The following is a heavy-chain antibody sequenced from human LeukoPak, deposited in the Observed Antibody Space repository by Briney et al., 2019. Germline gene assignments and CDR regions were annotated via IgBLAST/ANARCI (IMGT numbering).Heavy chain of an antibody. V-gene: IGHV5-51*01. CDR3: ARRHGGNSAGLRFGMDV. CDR1: GYSFTTYW. D-gene: IGHD4-23*01. Sequence: GESLKISCKGSGYSFTTYWFAWVRQMPGKGLEWMGIFCPGDSDSRYSPSFQGQVTFSADKSINTAYLQWSSLKASDTAIYYCARRHGGNSAGLRFGMDVWGQGTTVTVSS. CDR2: FCPGDSDS. J-gene: IGHJ6*02.